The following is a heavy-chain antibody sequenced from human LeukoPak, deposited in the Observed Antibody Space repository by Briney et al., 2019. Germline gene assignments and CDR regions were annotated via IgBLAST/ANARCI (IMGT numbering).Heavy chain of an antibody. D-gene: IGHD3-22*01. J-gene: IGHJ3*02. V-gene: IGHV3-23*01. Sequence: GGSLRLSCAASGFTFSSYAMSWVRQAPGKGLEWVSAISGSGGSTYYADSVKGRFTISRDNSKNTLYLQMNSLRAEDTAVYYCARGGSGYYYGPGAFDIWGQGTMVTVSS. CDR2: ISGSGGST. CDR3: ARGGSGYYYGPGAFDI. CDR1: GFTFSSYA.